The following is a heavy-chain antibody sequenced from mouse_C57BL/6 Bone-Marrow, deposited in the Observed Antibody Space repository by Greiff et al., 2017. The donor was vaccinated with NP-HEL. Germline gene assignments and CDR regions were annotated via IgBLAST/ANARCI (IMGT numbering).Heavy chain of an antibody. D-gene: IGHD1-1*01. J-gene: IGHJ1*03. V-gene: IGHV3-8*01. CDR3: ARSGVLLRPYWYFDV. CDR1: GYSITSDY. Sequence: EVHLVESGPGLAKPSQTLSLTCSVTGYSITSDYWNWIRKFPGNKLEYMGYISYSGSTYYNPSLKSRISITRDTSKNQYYLQLNSVTTEDTATYYCARSGVLLRPYWYFDVWGTGTTVTVSS. CDR2: ISYSGST.